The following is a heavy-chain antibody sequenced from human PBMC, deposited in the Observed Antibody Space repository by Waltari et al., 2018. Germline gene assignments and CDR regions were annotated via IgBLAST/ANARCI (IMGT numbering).Heavy chain of an antibody. V-gene: IGHV1-18*01. Sequence: QVQLVQSGAEVKKPGASVKVSCKASGYTFTSYGISWVRQAPGQGLEWMGWISAYNGNTNYAQRLQGRVTMTTDTSTSTAYMELRSLRSDDTAVYYCARADGYCSGGSCYSPESAFDIWGQGTMVTVSS. CDR2: ISAYNGNT. D-gene: IGHD2-15*01. CDR1: GYTFTSYG. J-gene: IGHJ3*02. CDR3: ARADGYCSGGSCYSPESAFDI.